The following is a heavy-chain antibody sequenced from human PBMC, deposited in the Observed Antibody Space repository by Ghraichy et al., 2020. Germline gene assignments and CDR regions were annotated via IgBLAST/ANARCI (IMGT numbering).Heavy chain of an antibody. D-gene: IGHD2-2*01. CDR2: INPNSGGT. J-gene: IGHJ6*02. Sequence: KVSCKASGYTFTGYYMHWVRQAPGQGLEWMGWINPNSGGTNYAQKFQGWVTMTRDTSISTAYMELSRLRSDDTAVYYCARQSLYCSSTSCGMDVWGQGTTVTVSS. CDR3: ARQSLYCSSTSCGMDV. CDR1: GYTFTGYY. V-gene: IGHV1-2*04.